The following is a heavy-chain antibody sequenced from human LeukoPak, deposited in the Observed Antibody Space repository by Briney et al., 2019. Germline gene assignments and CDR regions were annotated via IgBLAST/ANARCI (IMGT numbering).Heavy chain of an antibody. Sequence: SETLSLTCTVSGGSTSSSNYYWGWIRQPPGKGLEWIGSIYYSGNTYYNPSLKSRVSISVDTSRNQFSLRLSSVTAADTAIYYCARHSIAVTDDCWGRGTLVTVSS. CDR3: ARHSIAVTDDC. V-gene: IGHV4-39*01. J-gene: IGHJ4*02. CDR1: GGSTSSSNYY. D-gene: IGHD6-19*01. CDR2: IYYSGNT.